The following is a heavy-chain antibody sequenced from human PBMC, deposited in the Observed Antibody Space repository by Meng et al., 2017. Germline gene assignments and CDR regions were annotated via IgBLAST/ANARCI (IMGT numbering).Heavy chain of an antibody. CDR1: GYLFTGYY. V-gene: IGHV1-2*06. CDR3: AREIASRGNHAR. J-gene: IGHJ4*02. Sequence: VQLVQCGAGGKKPGASVKVPCKASGYLFTGYYIHWVRQAPGQGLEWMGQINPNSGVTNFAQRFQGRVTMTRDTSISTAYMELSRLTSDDTAVYYCAREIASRGNHARWGQGTLVTVSS. CDR2: INPNSGVT. D-gene: IGHD4-23*01.